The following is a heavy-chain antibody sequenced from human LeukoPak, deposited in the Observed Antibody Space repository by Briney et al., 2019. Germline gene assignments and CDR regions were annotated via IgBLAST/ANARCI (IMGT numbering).Heavy chain of an antibody. V-gene: IGHV3-23*01. D-gene: IGHD2-21*02. Sequence: PGGSLRLSCAASGFTFSSYSMNWVRQAPGKGLEWVSLISVSGGTTYYADPVKGRFTLSRDNSKNTLYLQMNSLRADDTAVYYCARLRSPYHLESWGQGTLVTVSS. J-gene: IGHJ4*02. CDR3: ARLRSPYHLES. CDR2: ISVSGGTT. CDR1: GFTFSSYS.